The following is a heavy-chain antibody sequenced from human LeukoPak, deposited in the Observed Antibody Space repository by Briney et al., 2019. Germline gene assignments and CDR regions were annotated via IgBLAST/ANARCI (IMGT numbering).Heavy chain of an antibody. CDR1: GFTFTYYW. D-gene: IGHD3-3*02. J-gene: IGHJ4*02. V-gene: IGHV3-74*01. Sequence: GSLRLSCAASGFTFTYYWMHWVRQAPGKGLVWVSRINSDESSTTYADSVKGRFTISRDNAKNTLYLQMNSLRADDTALYYCARGDLLGVDYWGQGTLVTVSS. CDR2: INSDESST. CDR3: ARGDLLGVDY.